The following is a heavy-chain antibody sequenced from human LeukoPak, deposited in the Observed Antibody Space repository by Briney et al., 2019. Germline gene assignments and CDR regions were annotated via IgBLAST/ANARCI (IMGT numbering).Heavy chain of an antibody. CDR3: AKTQTNRYYYFDY. J-gene: IGHJ4*02. D-gene: IGHD1-26*01. CDR2: ISGSSSYI. V-gene: IGHV3-21*04. Sequence: PGGSLRLSCAASGFTFSSYSMNWVRQAPGKGLEWVSSISGSSSYIYYADSVKGRFTISRHNAKNSLYLQMNGLRAEDTAVCYCAKTQTNRYYYFDYWGQGTLVTVSS. CDR1: GFTFSSYS.